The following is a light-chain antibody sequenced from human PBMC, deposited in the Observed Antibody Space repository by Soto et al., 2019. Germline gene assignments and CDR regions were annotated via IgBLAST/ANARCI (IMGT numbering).Light chain of an antibody. V-gene: IGKV3-15*01. Sequence: EIVMTQSPATLSVSPGERATLSCRASQSVSSDLAWYHQKPGQAPRLLIYGASTRATGIPARFSGSGSGTEFTLTITSLQSEPFAAYSCQQYNNWPRTFGQGTKVDIQ. J-gene: IGKJ1*01. CDR2: GAS. CDR3: QQYNNWPRT. CDR1: QSVSSD.